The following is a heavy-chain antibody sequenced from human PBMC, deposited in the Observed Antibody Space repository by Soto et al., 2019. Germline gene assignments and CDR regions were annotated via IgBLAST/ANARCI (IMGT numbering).Heavy chain of an antibody. CDR3: ARDKDRQQLGGNYYYVLDV. J-gene: IGHJ6*02. CDR2: IMPIFRTP. CDR1: GGTFSTSA. V-gene: IGHV1-69*13. D-gene: IGHD3-3*02. Sequence: QVQLEQSGAEVKKPGSSVKVSCKASGGTFSTSAISWVRQAPGQGLEWMGGIMPIFRTPDYAQKFQGRVTITADESTRTACMVLSGLRSDDTAVYYCARDKDRQQLGGNYYYVLDVWGQGTTVTVSS.